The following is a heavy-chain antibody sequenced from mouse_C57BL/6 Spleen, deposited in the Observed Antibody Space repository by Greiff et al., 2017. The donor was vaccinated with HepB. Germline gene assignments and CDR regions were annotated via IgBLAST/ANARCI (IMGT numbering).Heavy chain of an antibody. Sequence: EVQLQQSGPELVKPGASVKMSCKASGYTFTDYNMHWVKQSHGKSLEWIGYINPNNGGTSYNQKFKGKATLTVNKSSSTAYMELRSLTSEDSAVYYCARDDYYGSRAWFAYWGQGTLVTVSA. D-gene: IGHD1-1*01. CDR1: GYTFTDYN. CDR2: INPNNGGT. J-gene: IGHJ3*01. V-gene: IGHV1-22*01. CDR3: ARDDYYGSRAWFAY.